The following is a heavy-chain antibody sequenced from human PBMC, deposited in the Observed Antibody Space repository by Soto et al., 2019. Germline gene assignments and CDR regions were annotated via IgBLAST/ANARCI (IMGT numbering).Heavy chain of an antibody. J-gene: IGHJ6*02. V-gene: IGHV4-34*01. Sequence: SETLSLTCAVYGGSFSGYYWSWIRQPPGKGLEWIGEINHSGNTKYNPSLKSRVTISVDKSKNQFSLHLTSVTAADTAVYYCASSGWSEDFYYYYGMDVWGQGTTVTVSS. D-gene: IGHD6-19*01. CDR2: INHSGNT. CDR1: GGSFSGYY. CDR3: ASSGWSEDFYYYYGMDV.